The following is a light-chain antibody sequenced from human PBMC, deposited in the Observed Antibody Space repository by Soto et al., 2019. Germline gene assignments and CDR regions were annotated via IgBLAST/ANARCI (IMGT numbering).Light chain of an antibody. J-gene: IGKJ4*01. CDR3: QQSYSSPGLT. CDR2: GAS. CDR1: QSISSY. V-gene: IGKV1-39*01. Sequence: DIQMTQSPSSLSASVGDRVTITCRASQSISSYLNWYQQKPGKAPKLLIYGASSLQSGVPSRFSGSGSGTDFTLTISSLQREDFVTYYCQQSYSSPGLTFGGGTKVEIK.